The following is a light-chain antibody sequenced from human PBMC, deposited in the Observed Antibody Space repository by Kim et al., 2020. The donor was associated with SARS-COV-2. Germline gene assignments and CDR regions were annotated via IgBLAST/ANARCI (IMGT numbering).Light chain of an antibody. CDR1: SSNIGNNY. Sequence: GQQVTTSCSGISSNIGNNYVSWYQQLPGTAPKLLIYDNNKRPSGIPDRFSDSKSGTSATLGITGLQTGDEADYYCGAWDSSLSAYVFGTGTKVTVL. CDR3: GAWDSSLSAYV. CDR2: DNN. V-gene: IGLV1-51*01. J-gene: IGLJ1*01.